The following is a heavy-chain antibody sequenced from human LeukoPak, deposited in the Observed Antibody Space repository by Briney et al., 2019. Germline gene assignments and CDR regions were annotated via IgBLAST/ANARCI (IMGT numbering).Heavy chain of an antibody. CDR3: ARDLTTLRDGYNSL. CDR1: GFTFSSYG. Sequence: GGSLRLSCAASGFTFSSYGMSWVRQAPGKGLEWVSAISGSGGSTYYADSVKGRFTISRDNAKNSLYLQMNSLRAEDTAVYYCARDLTTLRDGYNSLWGQGTLVTVSS. D-gene: IGHD5-24*01. CDR2: ISGSGGST. V-gene: IGHV3-23*01. J-gene: IGHJ4*02.